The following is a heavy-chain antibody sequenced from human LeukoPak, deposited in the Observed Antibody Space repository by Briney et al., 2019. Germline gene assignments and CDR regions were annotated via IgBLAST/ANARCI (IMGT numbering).Heavy chain of an antibody. CDR1: GFTFSSYA. D-gene: IGHD6-19*01. V-gene: IGHV3-23*01. CDR3: AKDLKRLAXSSGWXXXXXY. J-gene: IGHJ4*02. Sequence: GGSLRLSCAASGFTFSSYAMSWVRQAPGKGLEWVSAISGSGGSTYYADSVKGRFTISRDNSKNTLYLQMNSLRAEDTAVYYCAKDLKRLAXSSGWXXXXXYWGQGTLXTVSS. CDR2: ISGSGGST.